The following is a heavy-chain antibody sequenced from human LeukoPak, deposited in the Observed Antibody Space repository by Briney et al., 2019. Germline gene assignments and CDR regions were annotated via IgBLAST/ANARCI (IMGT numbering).Heavy chain of an antibody. D-gene: IGHD2-21*02. CDR1: GFTFSSYA. Sequence: PGGSLRLSCAASGFTFSSYAMHWVRQAPGKGLEYVSAISSNGGSTYYANSVKGRFTISRDNSKNTLYLQMGSLRAEDMAVYYCARDHFPGPATAIHYGMDVWGQGTTVTVSS. J-gene: IGHJ6*02. CDR3: ARDHFPGPATAIHYGMDV. V-gene: IGHV3-64*01. CDR2: ISSNGGST.